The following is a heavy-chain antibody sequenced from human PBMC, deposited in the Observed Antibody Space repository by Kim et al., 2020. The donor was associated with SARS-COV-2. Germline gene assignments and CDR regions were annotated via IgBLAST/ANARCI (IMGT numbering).Heavy chain of an antibody. Sequence: SVKVSCKASGGTFSSYAISWVRQAPGQGLEWMGGIIPIFGTANYAQKFQGRVTITADESTSTAYMELSSLRSEDTAVYYCARDRGCGSGGSCSFTWGQGTLVTVSS. V-gene: IGHV1-69*13. CDR3: ARDRGCGSGGSCSFT. D-gene: IGHD2-15*01. CDR2: IIPIFGTA. CDR1: GGTFSSYA. J-gene: IGHJ4*02.